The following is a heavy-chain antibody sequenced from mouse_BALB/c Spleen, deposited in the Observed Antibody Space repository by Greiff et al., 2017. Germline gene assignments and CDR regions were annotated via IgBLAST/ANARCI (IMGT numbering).Heavy chain of an antibody. CDR1: GFTFSSFG. CDR3: ARRVAGTGWYFDV. Sequence: EVMLVESGGGLVQPGGSRKLSCAASGFTFSSFGMHWVRQAPEKGLEWVAYISSGSSTIYYADTVKGRFTISRDNPKNTLFLQMTSLRSEDTAMYYCARRVAGTGWYFDVWGAGTTVTVSS. D-gene: IGHD4-1*01. CDR2: ISSGSSTI. J-gene: IGHJ1*01. V-gene: IGHV5-17*02.